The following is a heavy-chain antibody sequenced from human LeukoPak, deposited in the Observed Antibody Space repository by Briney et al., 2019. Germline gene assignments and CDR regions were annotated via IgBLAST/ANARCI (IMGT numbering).Heavy chain of an antibody. D-gene: IGHD6-13*01. CDR1: GYTFTDYF. CDR2: INPNSGAT. V-gene: IGHV1-2*02. CDR3: ARELSAVGRWGAFDM. Sequence: ASVKVSCKASGYTFTDYFIHWIRQAPGQGLEWMGWINPNSGATSYAQKFQGRVTMTRDTSINTGNMELTGLRFDDTAVYYCARELSAVGRWGAFDMWGQGAMVNGSS. J-gene: IGHJ3*02.